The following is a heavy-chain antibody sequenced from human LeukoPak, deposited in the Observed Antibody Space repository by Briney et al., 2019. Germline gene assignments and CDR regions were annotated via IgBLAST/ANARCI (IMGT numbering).Heavy chain of an antibody. CDR2: IWYDGSNK. V-gene: IGHV3-33*01. CDR3: ARGEDYYDSSGSGLDY. Sequence: GSLRLSCAASGFTFSSYGMHWVRQAPGKGLEWVAVIWYDGSNKYYADSVKGRFTISRDNSKNTLYLQMNSLRAEDTAVYYCARGEDYYDSSGSGLDYWGQGTLVTVSS. J-gene: IGHJ4*02. CDR1: GFTFSSYG. D-gene: IGHD3-22*01.